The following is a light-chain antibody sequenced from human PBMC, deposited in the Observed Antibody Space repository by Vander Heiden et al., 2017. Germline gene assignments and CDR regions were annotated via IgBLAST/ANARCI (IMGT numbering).Light chain of an antibody. J-gene: IGKJ1*01. Sequence: DIQMTQSPSSLSASVGDRVTITCRASQSISSYLDWYQQKPGKAPKLLIYAASSLQSGVPLRFSGSGSGTDFTLTISMLQPEDFATYYCQQSDSTPHTFGQGTKVEIK. CDR2: AAS. CDR1: QSISSY. V-gene: IGKV1-39*01. CDR3: QQSDSTPHT.